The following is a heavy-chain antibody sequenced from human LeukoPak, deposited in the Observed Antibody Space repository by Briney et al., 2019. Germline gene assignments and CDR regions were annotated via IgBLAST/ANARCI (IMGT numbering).Heavy chain of an antibody. Sequence: SQTLSLTCAISGDSVSSDSAAWNWLRQSPSRGLEWLGRTYYRSNWYNDYAVSEKSRITINPDTSKNQFSLQLNSVTPEDAAVYYCAKSGSWYAATFDYWGQGTLVTVSS. CDR3: AKSGSWYAATFDY. V-gene: IGHV6-1*01. CDR2: TYYRSNWYN. D-gene: IGHD6-13*01. J-gene: IGHJ4*02. CDR1: GDSVSSDSAA.